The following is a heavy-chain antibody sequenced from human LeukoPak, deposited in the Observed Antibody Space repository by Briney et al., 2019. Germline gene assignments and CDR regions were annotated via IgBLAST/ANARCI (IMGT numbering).Heavy chain of an antibody. CDR3: ARAGWDYGSGTYSVDY. Sequence: GGSLRLSCAASGFTFIDYNMNWVRQAPGKGLEWVSSISSRSTYIYYADSVKGRFTISRDYAENSLYLQMNSLRVEDTAVYYCARAGWDYGSGTYSVDYWGQGTLVTVSS. V-gene: IGHV3-21*01. J-gene: IGHJ4*02. CDR2: ISSRSTYI. D-gene: IGHD3-10*01. CDR1: GFTFIDYN.